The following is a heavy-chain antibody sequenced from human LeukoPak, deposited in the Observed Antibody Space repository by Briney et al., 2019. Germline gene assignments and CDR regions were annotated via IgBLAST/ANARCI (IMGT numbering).Heavy chain of an antibody. D-gene: IGHD2-2*01. Sequence: PGGSLRLSCAASGFTFSSYAMSWVRQAPGKGLEWVSSISSSSSYIYYADSVKGRFTISGDNAKNSLYLQMNSLRAEDTAVYYCAREEVVPAAMSYYYYGMDVWGQGTTVTVSS. CDR2: ISSSSSYI. CDR3: AREEVVPAAMSYYYYGMDV. CDR1: GFTFSSYA. V-gene: IGHV3-21*01. J-gene: IGHJ6*02.